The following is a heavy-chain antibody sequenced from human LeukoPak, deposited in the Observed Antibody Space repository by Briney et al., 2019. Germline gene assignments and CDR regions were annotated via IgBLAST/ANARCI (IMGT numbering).Heavy chain of an antibody. V-gene: IGHV3-30*18. D-gene: IGHD2-2*01. J-gene: IGHJ6*04. CDR1: GFAFSSYG. CDR2: ISYDVSNK. CDR3: AKDEDIVVVPDAMGYYYYGMGV. Sequence: GRSLRLSCAASGFAFSSYGTHWVRQAPGKGLEWVAVISYDVSNKYYADSLKGRFTISRDNSKHRLYVQMNSQRAEETDVYYCAKDEDIVVVPDAMGYYYYGMGVWGKGTTVTVS.